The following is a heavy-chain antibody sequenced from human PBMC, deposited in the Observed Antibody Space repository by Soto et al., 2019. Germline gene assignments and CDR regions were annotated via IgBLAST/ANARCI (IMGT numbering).Heavy chain of an antibody. J-gene: IGHJ6*02. D-gene: IGHD3-3*01. CDR3: AKAESPESDYYGMDV. CDR2: ISGSGGST. V-gene: IGHV3-23*01. CDR1: GFTFSSYA. Sequence: SVGSLRLSCAASGFTFSSYAMSWVRQAPGKGLEWVSAISGSGGSTYYADSVKGRFTISRDNSKNTLYLQMNSLRAEDTAVYYCAKAESPESDYYGMDVWGQGTTVTVSS.